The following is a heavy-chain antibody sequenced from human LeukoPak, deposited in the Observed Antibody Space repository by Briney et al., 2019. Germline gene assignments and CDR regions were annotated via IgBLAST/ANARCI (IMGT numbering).Heavy chain of an antibody. CDR3: ARVYYYDSSGTDY. V-gene: IGHV3-30*02. CDR1: GFTFSSYG. Sequence: GGSLRLSCAASGFTFSSYGMHWVRQAPGKGLEWVAFIRYDGSNKYYADSVKGRFTISRDNSKNTLYLQMGSLRAEDMAVYYCARVYYYDSSGTDYWGQGTLVTVSS. D-gene: IGHD3-22*01. J-gene: IGHJ4*02. CDR2: IRYDGSNK.